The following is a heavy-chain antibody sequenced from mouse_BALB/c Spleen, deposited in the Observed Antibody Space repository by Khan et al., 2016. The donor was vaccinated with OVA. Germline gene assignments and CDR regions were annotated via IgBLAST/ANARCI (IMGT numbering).Heavy chain of an antibody. J-gene: IGHJ3*01. Sequence: EVQLVESGPGLVKPSQSLSLTCTVTGYSITSEFAWNWIRQFPGNKLEWMGYISYSGNTRYNPSLKSLISITRDTSRNQFFLQLNSVTTVETATYYCARKDYYDYDPFPYWGQGTLVTVSA. D-gene: IGHD2-4*01. CDR2: ISYSGNT. V-gene: IGHV3-2*02. CDR1: GYSITSEFA. CDR3: ARKDYYDYDPFPY.